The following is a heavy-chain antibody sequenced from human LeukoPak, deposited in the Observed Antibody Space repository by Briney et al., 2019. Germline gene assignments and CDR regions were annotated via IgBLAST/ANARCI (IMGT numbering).Heavy chain of an antibody. CDR3: VRGQYYGDNYYYYYMDV. V-gene: IGHV4-34*01. J-gene: IGHJ6*03. D-gene: IGHD4-17*01. Sequence: SETLSLTCAVYGGSFSGYYWSWIRQPPGKGQELIGEINHSGSTNYNPSLKSRVTIAVDTSKNQFSLKLSSVTAADTAVYCCVRGQYYGDNYYYYYMDVWGKGTTVTVSS. CDR1: GGSFSGYY. CDR2: INHSGST.